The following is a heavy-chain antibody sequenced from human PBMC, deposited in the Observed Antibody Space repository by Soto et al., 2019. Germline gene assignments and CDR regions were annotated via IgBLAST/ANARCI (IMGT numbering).Heavy chain of an antibody. CDR1: GYTFTSYD. Sequence: ASVKVSGKASGYTFTSYDINWVRQATGQGLEWMGWINPNSGNTGYAQKFQGRVTMTRNTSISTAYMELSSLRSEDTAVYYCAIKARDYDFWSGPTRSFYYYGMDVWGQGTTVTVSS. D-gene: IGHD3-3*01. J-gene: IGHJ6*02. V-gene: IGHV1-8*01. CDR2: INPNSGNT. CDR3: AIKARDYDFWSGPTRSFYYYGMDV.